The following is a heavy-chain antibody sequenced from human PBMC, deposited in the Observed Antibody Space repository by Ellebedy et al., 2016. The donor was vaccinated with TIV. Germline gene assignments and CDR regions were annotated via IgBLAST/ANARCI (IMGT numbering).Heavy chain of an antibody. V-gene: IGHV1-2*02. CDR1: GYTFTGYY. CDR2: INPNSGGT. CDR3: AREISQGLGSGSPHYYYYYGMDV. D-gene: IGHD3-10*01. Sequence: ASVKVSXKASGYTFTGYYMHWVRQAPGQGLEWMGWINPNSGGTNYAQKFQGRVTMTRDTSISTAYMELSRLRSDDTAVYYCAREISQGLGSGSPHYYYYYGMDVWGQGTTVTVSS. J-gene: IGHJ6*02.